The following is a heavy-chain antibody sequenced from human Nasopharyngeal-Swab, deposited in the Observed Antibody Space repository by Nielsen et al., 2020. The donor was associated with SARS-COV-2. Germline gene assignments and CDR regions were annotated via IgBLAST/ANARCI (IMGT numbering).Heavy chain of an antibody. J-gene: IGHJ4*02. CDR2: ISGSGGST. Sequence: GESLKISCAASGFTFSSYAMHWVRQAPGKGLEWVSAISGSGGSTYYADSVKGRFTISRDNSKNTLYLQMNSLRAEDTAVYYCAKDRQQWLVEGADYWGQGTLVTVSS. CDR1: GFTFSSYA. V-gene: IGHV3-23*01. D-gene: IGHD6-19*01. CDR3: AKDRQQWLVEGADY.